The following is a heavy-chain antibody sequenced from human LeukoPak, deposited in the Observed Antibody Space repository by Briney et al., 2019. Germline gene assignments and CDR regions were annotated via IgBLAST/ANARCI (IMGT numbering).Heavy chain of an antibody. CDR2: IYPGDSDT. V-gene: IGHV5-51*01. CDR1: GFIFTSYW. D-gene: IGHD3-10*01. Sequence: RGESLQISCKGSGFIFTSYWIGGVRQLPGKGLEGRGIIYPGDSDTRYSPSFQGQVTISADKSISTAYLQWSSLKASDTAMYYCARALGITMVRGVIPGYWGQGTLVIVSS. CDR3: ARALGITMVRGVIPGY. J-gene: IGHJ4*02.